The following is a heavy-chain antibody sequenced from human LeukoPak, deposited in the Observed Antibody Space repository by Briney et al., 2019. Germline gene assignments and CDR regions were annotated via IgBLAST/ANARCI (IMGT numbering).Heavy chain of an antibody. J-gene: IGHJ6*03. CDR1: GFTLSTYT. V-gene: IGHV3-21*01. Sequence: PGGSLRLSCAASGFTLSTYTMNWVRPAPGKGLEWVSSISSSSSYIYYADSVKGRFTISRDNAKNSLYLQMNSLRAEDTAVYYCARAYSETYGLGYYYMDVWGKGTTVTISS. CDR3: ARAYSETYGLGYYYMDV. D-gene: IGHD1-26*01. CDR2: ISSSSSYI.